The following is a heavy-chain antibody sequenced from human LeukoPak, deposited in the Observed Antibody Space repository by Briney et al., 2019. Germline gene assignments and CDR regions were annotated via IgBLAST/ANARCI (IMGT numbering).Heavy chain of an antibody. Sequence: PGGSLRLSRTASGFTFSNYAMSWVRQAPGEGLEWVSTISGSDGSTYYADSVKGRFTISRDNSKNTLYLQMNSLRVEDTAIYYCAKGRGYCTGGSCYSDYWGQGTLVTVSS. CDR3: AKGRGYCTGGSCYSDY. CDR2: ISGSDGST. J-gene: IGHJ4*02. CDR1: GFTFSNYA. D-gene: IGHD2-15*01. V-gene: IGHV3-23*01.